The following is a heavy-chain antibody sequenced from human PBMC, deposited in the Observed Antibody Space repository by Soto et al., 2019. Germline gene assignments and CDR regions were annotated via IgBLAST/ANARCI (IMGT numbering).Heavy chain of an antibody. CDR3: ARSHSSSWPIDP. J-gene: IGHJ5*02. D-gene: IGHD6-13*01. Sequence: QVQLVHSGAEVKKPGSSVKVSCKASGGTFSSYTISWVRQAPGQGLEWMGRIIPILGIANYAQKFQGRVTITADKSTSTAYMELSSLRSEDTAVYYCARSHSSSWPIDPWGQGTLVTVSS. CDR2: IIPILGIA. CDR1: GGTFSSYT. V-gene: IGHV1-69*02.